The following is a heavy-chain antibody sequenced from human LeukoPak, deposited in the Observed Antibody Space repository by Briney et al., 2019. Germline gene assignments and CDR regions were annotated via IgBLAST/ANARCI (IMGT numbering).Heavy chain of an antibody. Sequence: SETLSLTCTVSGYSISSGYYWGWIRQPPGKGLEWIGSIHHSGSTNYNPSLKSRVTISLDTSKNQFSLKLSSVTAADTAVYYCARTGGTFYYYHYMDVWGKGTTVTISS. CDR3: ARTGGTFYYYHYMDV. CDR1: GYSISSGYY. V-gene: IGHV4-38-2*02. J-gene: IGHJ6*03. CDR2: IHHSGST.